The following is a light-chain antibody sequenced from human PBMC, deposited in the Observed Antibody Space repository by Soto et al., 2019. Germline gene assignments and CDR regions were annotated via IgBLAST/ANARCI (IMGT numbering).Light chain of an antibody. CDR1: QSVSSN. Sequence: EIVMPQAPATLSVSPGGRATLSCRASQSVSSNLAWYQQKPGQAPRLLIYGASTRATGIPARFSGSGSGTEFTLTISSLQSEDFAVYYCQQYNNWPPWTFGQGTKVDI. CDR3: QQYNNWPPWT. J-gene: IGKJ1*01. V-gene: IGKV3-15*01. CDR2: GAS.